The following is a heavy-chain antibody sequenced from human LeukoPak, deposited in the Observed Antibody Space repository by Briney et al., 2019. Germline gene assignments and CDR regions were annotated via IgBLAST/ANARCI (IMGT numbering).Heavy chain of an antibody. CDR3: ARDRGWYDY. Sequence: GGSLRLSCAASGFTFNTYWMIWVRQAPGKGLEWVANINQDGSEKYFVDSVRGRFTISRDNAKSSLYLHMNSLRAEDMAVYYCARDRGWYDYWGHGTLVTVSS. J-gene: IGHJ5*01. V-gene: IGHV3-7*05. CDR2: INQDGSEK. CDR1: GFTFNTYW.